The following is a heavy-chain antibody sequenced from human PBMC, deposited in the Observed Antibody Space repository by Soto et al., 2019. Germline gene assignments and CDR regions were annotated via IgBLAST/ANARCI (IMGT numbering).Heavy chain of an antibody. CDR3: VREMWTNYRPQNFFDF. V-gene: IGHV1-18*01. D-gene: IGHD1-7*01. J-gene: IGHJ4*02. CDR2: ISPNSGAT. CDR1: GYSFTSFG. Sequence: QVQMVQSEGEVKQPGASVKLSCKASGYSFTSFGISWVRQAPGQGLEWMGWISPNSGATRYAQNRQGRGTMTTETSTTPAYLELRSLTPDDTALYYCVREMWTNYRPQNFFDFWGLGALVTVSP.